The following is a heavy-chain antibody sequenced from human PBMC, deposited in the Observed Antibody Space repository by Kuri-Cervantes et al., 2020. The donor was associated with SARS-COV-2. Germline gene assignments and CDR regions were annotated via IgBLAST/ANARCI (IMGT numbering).Heavy chain of an antibody. V-gene: IGHV4-34*01. Sequence: SETLSLTCTVSGGSISSYYWSWIRQPPGRGLEWIGEINHSGSTNYNPSLKSRITISVDTSKNQFSLKLSSVTAADTAVYYCARGSGYCSGGSCYPIDYWGQGTLVTVSS. CDR3: ARGSGYCSGGSCYPIDY. CDR1: GGSISSYY. CDR2: INHSGST. D-gene: IGHD2-15*01. J-gene: IGHJ4*02.